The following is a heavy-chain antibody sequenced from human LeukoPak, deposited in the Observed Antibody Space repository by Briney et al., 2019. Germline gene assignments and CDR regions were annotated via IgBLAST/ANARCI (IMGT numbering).Heavy chain of an antibody. CDR2: ISNDGSER. Sequence: QPGGSLRLSCVASGFSFSNYGMHWVRQAPGQGLEWVAVISNDGSERYYGDSVKGRFTISRDNSKNTLHLHMSRLRPEDTAMYYCVKDYYYSTGSYFDHWGRGSLVTVSS. CDR3: VKDYYYSTGSYFDH. D-gene: IGHD3-22*01. J-gene: IGHJ4*02. CDR1: GFSFSNYG. V-gene: IGHV3-30*18.